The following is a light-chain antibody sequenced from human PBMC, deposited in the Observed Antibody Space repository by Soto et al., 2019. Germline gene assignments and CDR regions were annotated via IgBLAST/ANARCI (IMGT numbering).Light chain of an antibody. Sequence: EIVLTQSPGTLSLSPGERATLSCRARQSVSNYLAWYQQKPGQAPRLLIYGASSRATGIPDRFSGSGSGTDFTLTISRLEPEDFAVYYCQQYGVSPQTFGQGTKVEIK. CDR3: QQYGVSPQT. J-gene: IGKJ1*01. V-gene: IGKV3-20*01. CDR2: GAS. CDR1: QSVSNY.